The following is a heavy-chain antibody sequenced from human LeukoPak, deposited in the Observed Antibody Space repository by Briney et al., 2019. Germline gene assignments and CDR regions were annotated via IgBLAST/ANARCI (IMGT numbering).Heavy chain of an antibody. CDR1: GFTFSSYG. CDR2: IWYDGSNK. Sequence: GGSLRLSCAASGFTFSSYGMHWVRQAPGQRLEWVAVIWYDGSNKYYADSVKGRFTISRDNSKNTLYLQMNSLRAEDTAVYYCARDLEYGSGSYWGQGTLVTVSS. CDR3: ARDLEYGSGSY. J-gene: IGHJ4*02. V-gene: IGHV3-33*01. D-gene: IGHD3-10*01.